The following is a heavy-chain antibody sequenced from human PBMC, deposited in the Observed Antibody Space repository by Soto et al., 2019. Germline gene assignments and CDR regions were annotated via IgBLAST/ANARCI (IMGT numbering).Heavy chain of an antibody. CDR1: GYTFTSYG. D-gene: IGHD3-10*01. V-gene: IGHV1-18*01. CDR2: ISAYNGNT. Sequence: QVQLVQSGAEVKKPGASVKVSCKASGYTFTSYGISWVRQAPGQGLEWMGWISAYNGNTNYAQKLQGRVTMTTDTATCTAYVKQRSLRYNDTAVYFCARKYNYCSGRWYWVEGTLVTGSS. CDR3: ARKYNYCSGRWY. J-gene: IGHJ4*02.